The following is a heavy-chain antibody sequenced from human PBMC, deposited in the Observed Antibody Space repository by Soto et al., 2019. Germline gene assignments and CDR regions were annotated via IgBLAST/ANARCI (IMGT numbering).Heavy chain of an antibody. Sequence: GGSLRLSCAASGFTLTTYGMHWVRQAPGKGLEWVAAMSYDGTKEYYADSVKGRFTISRDSSRNTLFLQLNSLRAEDTAVYYCTKEFGITWIDHWGEGPLVTVSS. V-gene: IGHV3-30*18. CDR3: TKEFGITWIDH. CDR2: MSYDGTKE. D-gene: IGHD3-10*01. CDR1: GFTLTTYG. J-gene: IGHJ4*02.